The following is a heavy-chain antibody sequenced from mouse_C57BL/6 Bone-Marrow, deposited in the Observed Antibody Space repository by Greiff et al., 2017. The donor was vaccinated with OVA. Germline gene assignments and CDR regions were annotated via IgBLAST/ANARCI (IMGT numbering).Heavy chain of an antibody. CDR1: GFTFSSYA. D-gene: IGHD1-1*01. V-gene: IGHV5-4*01. CDR2: ISDGGSYT. Sequence: EVQLVESGGGLVKPGGSLKLSCAASGFTFSSYAMSWVRQTPEKRLEWVATISDGGSYTYYPDNVKGRFTISRDNAKNNLYLQMSHLKSEDTAMYYCAREDYYGSSYAMDYWGQGTSVTVSS. J-gene: IGHJ4*01. CDR3: AREDYYGSSYAMDY.